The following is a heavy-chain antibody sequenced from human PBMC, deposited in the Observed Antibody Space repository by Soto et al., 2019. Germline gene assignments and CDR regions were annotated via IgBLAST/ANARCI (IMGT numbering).Heavy chain of an antibody. J-gene: IGHJ4*02. V-gene: IGHV3-53*01. Sequence: PGGSLRLSCAASGFTVSSNYMNWVRQAPGKGLEWVSVIYSGGNTYYADSVKGRFTISRDNSKNTLYLQMNSLRAEDTAVYYCARVYDILTGYYKAYFDYWGQGTLVTVSS. D-gene: IGHD3-9*01. CDR2: IYSGGNT. CDR1: GFTVSSNY. CDR3: ARVYDILTGYYKAYFDY.